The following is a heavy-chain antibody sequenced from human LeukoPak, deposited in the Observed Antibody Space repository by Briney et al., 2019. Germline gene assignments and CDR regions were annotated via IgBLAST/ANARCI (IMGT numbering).Heavy chain of an antibody. CDR1: GFTFSSYW. J-gene: IGHJ4*02. CDR2: IKQDGSEK. Sequence: PGGSLRLSCAASGFTFSSYWMSWVRQAPGKGLEWVANIKQDGSEKYYVDSVKGRFTVSRDNAKNSLYLQMNSLRAEDTAVYYCAGGGMVGSYCDYWGQGTLVTVSS. V-gene: IGHV3-7*01. CDR3: AGGGMVGSYCDY. D-gene: IGHD2-15*01.